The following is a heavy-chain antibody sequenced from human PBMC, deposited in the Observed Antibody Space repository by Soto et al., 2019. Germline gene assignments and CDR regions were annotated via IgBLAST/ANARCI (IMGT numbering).Heavy chain of an antibody. V-gene: IGHV3-15*07. Sequence: EVQLVESGGGLVKPGGSLRLSCAASGFTFSNSWMNWVRQAPGKGLEWVGRIKRKTDSGATDYAAPVKGRFTISRDDSKNTLYLQMSSLIAEDTGVYYFTTVGATHVDFDYWGQGTLVTVSS. CDR2: IKRKTDSGAT. CDR3: TTVGATHVDFDY. CDR1: GFTFSNSW. J-gene: IGHJ4*02. D-gene: IGHD1-26*01.